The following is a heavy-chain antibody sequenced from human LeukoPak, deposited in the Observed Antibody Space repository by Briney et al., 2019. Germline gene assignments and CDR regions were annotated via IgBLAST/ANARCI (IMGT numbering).Heavy chain of an antibody. D-gene: IGHD3-10*01. CDR1: GYTFTGYY. CDR3: ARGAYGSGGYYYNWFDP. Sequence: ASVKVSCKASGYTFTGYYMHWVRQAPGQGLEWMGRIDPNSGGTNYAQKFQGRVTTTRDTSISTAYMELSRLRSDDTAVYYCARGAYGSGGYYYNWFDPWGQGTLVIVSS. CDR2: IDPNSGGT. V-gene: IGHV1-2*06. J-gene: IGHJ5*02.